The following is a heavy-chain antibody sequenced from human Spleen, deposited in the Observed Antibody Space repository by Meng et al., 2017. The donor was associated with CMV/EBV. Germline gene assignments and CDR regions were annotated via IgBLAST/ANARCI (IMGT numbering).Heavy chain of an antibody. Sequence: ASVKVSCKASGYTFSDYHMHWVRQAPGQGLEWMGRISPKTGGTNYAQQFQGRVTLTRDTSINTGYMELTRLTSDDTAVYYCARDNNWGPDYWGQGTLVTVSS. J-gene: IGHJ4*02. CDR3: ARDNNWGPDY. V-gene: IGHV1-2*02. CDR2: ISPKTGGT. D-gene: IGHD7-27*01. CDR1: GYTFSDYH.